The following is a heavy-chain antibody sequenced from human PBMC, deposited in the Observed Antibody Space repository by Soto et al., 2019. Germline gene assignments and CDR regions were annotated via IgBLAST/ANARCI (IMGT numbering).Heavy chain of an antibody. CDR3: ATLNSFGSDY. J-gene: IGHJ4*02. CDR1: GFTFSSYW. D-gene: IGHD5-18*01. Sequence: GSLRLSCAASGFTFSSYWMHWVRQTAGKGLVWVSQINSDGSATRYADSVKGRFTISRDNAKNTVYLQMNSLRAEDTAVYYCATLNSFGSDYWGQGTLVTVSS. CDR2: INSDGSAT. V-gene: IGHV3-74*01.